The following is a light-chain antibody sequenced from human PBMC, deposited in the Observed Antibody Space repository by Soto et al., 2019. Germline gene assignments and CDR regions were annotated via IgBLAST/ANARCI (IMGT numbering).Light chain of an antibody. V-gene: IGLV1-44*01. CDR2: NNN. J-gene: IGLJ1*01. Sequence: QSVLTQPPSASGTPGQRVTISCSGGSSNIGTNAVNWYQQLPGTAPKLLIYNNNQRPSGVPDRFSGSKSGTSASLAISGLESEDEADYYCAAWDDSLNAYVVGTGTKVTVL. CDR1: SSNIGTNA. CDR3: AAWDDSLNAYV.